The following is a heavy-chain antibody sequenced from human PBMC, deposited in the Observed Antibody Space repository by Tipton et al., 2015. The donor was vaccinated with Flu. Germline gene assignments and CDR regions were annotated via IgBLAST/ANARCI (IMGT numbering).Heavy chain of an antibody. CDR1: EDHMSNFY. CDR3: ARDLWNDRRAYYYYGVDV. V-gene: IGHV4-4*07. CDR2: IHTNGKT. Sequence: TLSLTCSVSEDHMSNFYWSWVRQPAGEGLEWIGRIHTNGKTDYNPSLKSRVAMSIATSKKQFSLHVTSVTAADTAVYYCARDLWNDRRAYYYYGVDVWGQGTTVTVSS. J-gene: IGHJ6*02. D-gene: IGHD1-1*01.